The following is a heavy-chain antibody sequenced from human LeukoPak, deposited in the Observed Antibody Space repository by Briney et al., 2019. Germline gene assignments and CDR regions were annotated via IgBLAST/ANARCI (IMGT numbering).Heavy chain of an antibody. D-gene: IGHD5-12*01. CDR3: ARDRLGYSGYGHYFDY. Sequence: PSETLSLTCTVSGGSISSYYWSWIRQPPGKGLEWIGYIYYSGSTNYNPSLKSRVTISVDTSKNQFSLKLGSVTAADTAVYYCARDRLGYSGYGHYFDYWGQGTLVTVSS. V-gene: IGHV4-59*01. CDR2: IYYSGST. CDR1: GGSISSYY. J-gene: IGHJ4*02.